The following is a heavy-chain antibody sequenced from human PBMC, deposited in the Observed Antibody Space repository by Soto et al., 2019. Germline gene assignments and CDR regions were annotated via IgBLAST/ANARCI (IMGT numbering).Heavy chain of an antibody. Sequence: QVQLVQSGAEVKKPGSSVKVSCKASGGTFSSYTISWVRQAPGQGLEWMGRIIPMLGIANYAQKFQGRVTITADKSTSTAYMELSSLRSEDTAVYYCARVEMSTIPGYDYGMDVWGQGTTVTVSS. J-gene: IGHJ6*02. CDR2: IIPMLGIA. D-gene: IGHD1-1*01. CDR1: GGTFSSYT. CDR3: ARVEMSTIPGYDYGMDV. V-gene: IGHV1-69*02.